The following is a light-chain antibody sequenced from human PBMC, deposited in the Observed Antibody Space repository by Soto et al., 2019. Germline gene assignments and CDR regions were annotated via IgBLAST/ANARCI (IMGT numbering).Light chain of an antibody. CDR3: QQYYNLPPT. CDR2: GAS. CDR1: QSVSRSY. J-gene: IGKJ4*01. V-gene: IGKV3D-7*01. Sequence: PGERVTLSCRASQSVSRSYLTWYQQKPGQAPRLLIYGASTTATSIPARFSGSGSGTDFTLTISSLQPEDFAVHYCQQYYNLPPTFGGGTKVEIK.